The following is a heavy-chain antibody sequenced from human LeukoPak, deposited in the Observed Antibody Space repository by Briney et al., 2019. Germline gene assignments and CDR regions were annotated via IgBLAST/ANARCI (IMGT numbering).Heavy chain of an antibody. CDR2: IKEDGSEK. CDR1: GFSFSSNW. CDR3: ARVQQGGYFDN. V-gene: IGHV3-7*04. D-gene: IGHD3-16*01. Sequence: GGSLRLSCAASGFSFSSNWMSWVRQAPGKGLEWVANIKEDGSEKYYVDSVRGRFTISRDNAKKSLYLQMNSLRVEDTAVYYCARVQQGGYFDNWVQGTLVTVSS. J-gene: IGHJ4*02.